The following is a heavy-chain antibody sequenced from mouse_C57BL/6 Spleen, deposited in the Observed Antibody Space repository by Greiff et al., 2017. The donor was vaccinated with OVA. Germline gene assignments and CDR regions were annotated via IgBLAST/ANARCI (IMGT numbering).Heavy chain of an antibody. D-gene: IGHD4-1*01. Sequence: VQLQQPGAELVMPGASVKLSCKASGYTFTSYWMHWVKQRPGQGLEWIGEIDPSDSYTNYNQKFKGKSTLTVDKSSSTAYMQLSSLTSEDSAVYYCARGGTGTWGGYAMDYWGQGTSVTVSS. CDR2: IDPSDSYT. J-gene: IGHJ4*01. CDR3: ARGGTGTWGGYAMDY. V-gene: IGHV1-69*01. CDR1: GYTFTSYW.